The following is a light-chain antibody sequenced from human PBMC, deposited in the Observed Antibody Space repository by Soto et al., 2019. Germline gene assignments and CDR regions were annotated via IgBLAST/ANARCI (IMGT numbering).Light chain of an antibody. V-gene: IGLV2-23*02. CDR1: SSDVGSYNL. Sequence: QSALTQPASVSGSPGQSITISCTGTSSDVGSYNLVSWYQQHPGKAPKLMIYEVSKRPSGVSNRFSGSKSGNTASLTISALQAEDEADYYCCSYAGSSTLDVVFGGGTKLTVL. CDR2: EVS. CDR3: CSYAGSSTLDVV. J-gene: IGLJ2*01.